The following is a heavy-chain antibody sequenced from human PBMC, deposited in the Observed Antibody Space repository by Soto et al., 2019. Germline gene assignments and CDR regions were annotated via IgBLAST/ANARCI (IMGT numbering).Heavy chain of an antibody. Sequence: EVQLVESGGGLVKPGGSLRLSCAASGFTFSSSSMNWVRQAPGKGLEWVSSITSGSSYIYYADSVKGRFTISRDNAKNSLYLQMNSLRAEDTAIYYCADARYSTGWYGPGAFDIWGQGTMVTVSS. J-gene: IGHJ3*02. D-gene: IGHD6-19*01. V-gene: IGHV3-21*01. CDR1: GFTFSSSS. CDR3: ADARYSTGWYGPGAFDI. CDR2: ITSGSSYI.